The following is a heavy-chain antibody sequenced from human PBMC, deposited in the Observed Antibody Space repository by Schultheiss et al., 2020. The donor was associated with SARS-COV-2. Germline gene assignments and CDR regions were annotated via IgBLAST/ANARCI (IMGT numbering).Heavy chain of an antibody. CDR3: ARVQATAFDI. V-gene: IGHV3-53*01. J-gene: IGHJ3*02. Sequence: GGSLRLSCAASGFTFSSYEMNWVRQAPGKGLEWVSVIYSGGSTYYADSVKGRFTISRDNSKNTLYLQMNSLRAEDTAVYYCARVQATAFDIWGQGTMVTVSS. CDR2: IYSGGST. D-gene: IGHD5-12*01. CDR1: GFTFSSYE.